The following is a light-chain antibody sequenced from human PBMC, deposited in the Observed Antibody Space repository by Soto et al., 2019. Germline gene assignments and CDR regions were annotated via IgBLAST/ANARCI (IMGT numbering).Light chain of an antibody. CDR2: GAS. J-gene: IGKJ4*01. CDR1: QSVSSSY. Sequence: ESELTQSPAALSLSPGERSTLSCRASQSVSSSYLAWYQQRPGQAPRLLIYGASNRATGIPDRFSGSGSGTDFTLTIIRLEPEDFAVYFCQQYGNSPLTFGGGTKVDTK. V-gene: IGKV3-20*01. CDR3: QQYGNSPLT.